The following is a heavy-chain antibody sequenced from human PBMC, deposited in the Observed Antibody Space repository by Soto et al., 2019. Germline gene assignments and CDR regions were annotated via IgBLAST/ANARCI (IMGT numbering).Heavy chain of an antibody. D-gene: IGHD3-22*01. Sequence: ASVKVSCKASGGTFSSYAISWVRQAPGQGLDGMGGIIPIFGTANYAQKFQGRVTITADESTSTAYMELSSLRSEDTAVYYCARVANTYYYDSSGYYPFSYWGQGTLVTVSS. J-gene: IGHJ4*02. CDR1: GGTFSSYA. V-gene: IGHV1-69*13. CDR3: ARVANTYYYDSSGYYPFSY. CDR2: IIPIFGTA.